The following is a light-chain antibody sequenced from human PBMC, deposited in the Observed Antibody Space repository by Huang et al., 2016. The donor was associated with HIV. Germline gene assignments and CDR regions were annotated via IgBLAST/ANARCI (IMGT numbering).Light chain of an antibody. CDR3: QQYNDWPLT. J-gene: IGKJ1*01. CDR1: QSLSSQ. V-gene: IGKV3-15*01. Sequence: EIVMTQSPATLSVSPGERVTLSCRASQSLSSQLAWYQQKRGQAPRLLIYGVSTRATDIPARFSGGGSGTDFTLTINSLQSEDFATYYCQQYNDWPLTFGQGTEVEIK. CDR2: GVS.